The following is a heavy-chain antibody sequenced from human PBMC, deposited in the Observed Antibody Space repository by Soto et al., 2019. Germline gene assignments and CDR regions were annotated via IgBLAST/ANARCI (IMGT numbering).Heavy chain of an antibody. D-gene: IGHD1-26*01. V-gene: IGHV4-38-2*02. Sequence: LSLPCVVSGFSISSGHYWGWIRQPPGKGLEWVASVYHSGSTSYNPSLKSRVSMSVDTSKNQFSLNLTSVTATDTAVYYCVRDRRWELRGFDPWGQGMLVTVS. J-gene: IGHJ5*02. CDR1: GFSISSGHY. CDR2: VYHSGST. CDR3: VRDRRWELRGFDP.